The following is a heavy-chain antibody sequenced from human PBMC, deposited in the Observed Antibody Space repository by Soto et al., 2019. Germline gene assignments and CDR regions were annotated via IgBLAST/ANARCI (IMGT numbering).Heavy chain of an antibody. Sequence: SVNLSCQGSGYTFTSHAMHWVCQAPGQRHEWMGWINAGNGNTKYSQKFQGRVTITRDTSASTAYVELSSLRSEDTAVYYCARDHSQGGDFCGQGSTVIVS. CDR1: GYTFTSHA. D-gene: IGHD2-21*01. V-gene: IGHV1-3*01. J-gene: IGHJ6*02. CDR3: ARDHSQGGDF. CDR2: INAGNGNT.